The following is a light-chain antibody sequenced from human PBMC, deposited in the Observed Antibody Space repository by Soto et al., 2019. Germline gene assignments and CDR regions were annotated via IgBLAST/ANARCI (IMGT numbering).Light chain of an antibody. CDR2: AAS. CDR1: QCISSY. Sequence: DIQMTQSPSSLSAYVGDRVTNTCRECQCISSYLNWYQQKPGKAPKLLIYAASSLQSGVSSRFSGSGSGTDFTLTISSLQPEDFATYYCQQSYSTPSTFGQGTRLEIK. CDR3: QQSYSTPST. J-gene: IGKJ5*01. V-gene: IGKV1-39*01.